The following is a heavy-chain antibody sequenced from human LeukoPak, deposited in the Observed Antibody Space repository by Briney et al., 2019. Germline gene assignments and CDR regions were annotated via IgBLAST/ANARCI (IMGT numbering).Heavy chain of an antibody. J-gene: IGHJ4*02. D-gene: IGHD5-18*01. V-gene: IGHV4-39*07. CDR3: ARGGYSYGYDHPDFDY. CDR1: GGSISSSSYY. Sequence: SETLSLTCTVSGGSISSSSYYWGWIRQPPGKGLEWIGSIYYSGSTYYNPSLKSRVTISVDTSKNQFSLKLSSVTAADTAVYYCARGGYSYGYDHPDFDYWGQGTLVTVSS. CDR2: IYYSGST.